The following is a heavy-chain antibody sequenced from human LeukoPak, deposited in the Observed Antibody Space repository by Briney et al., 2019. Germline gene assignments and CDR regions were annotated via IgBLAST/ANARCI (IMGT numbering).Heavy chain of an antibody. CDR2: IGSSSSTI. CDR1: GFTFGSYS. J-gene: IGHJ3*02. Sequence: GGSLRLSCAASGFTFGSYSMNWVRQAPGKGLEWVSYIGSSSSTIYYGDSVKGRFTISRDNAKNSLYLQMNSLRAEDTALYYCARADYYDSSGYYYSTAFDIWGQGTMVTVSS. D-gene: IGHD3-22*01. V-gene: IGHV3-48*01. CDR3: ARADYYDSSGYYYSTAFDI.